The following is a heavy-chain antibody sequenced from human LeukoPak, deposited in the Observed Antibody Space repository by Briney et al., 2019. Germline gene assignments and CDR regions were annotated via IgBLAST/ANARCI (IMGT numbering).Heavy chain of an antibody. Sequence: GGSLRLSCAASGFTVSSNSLSWVRQAPGKGLEWVSVIYSGGTTYYADSVRGRFTISRDNSKNTLYLQMNSLRAEDTAAYYCATDSSGRPFDSWGQGTLVTVSS. CDR3: ATDSSGRPFDS. CDR2: IYSGGTT. CDR1: GFTVSSNS. D-gene: IGHD3-10*01. V-gene: IGHV3-53*01. J-gene: IGHJ4*02.